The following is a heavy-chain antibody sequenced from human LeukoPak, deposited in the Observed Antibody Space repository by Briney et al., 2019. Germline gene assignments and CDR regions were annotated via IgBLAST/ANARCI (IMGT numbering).Heavy chain of an antibody. Sequence: GGSLRLSCAASGFAVSSSYMSWVRQAPGKGLEWVSVIYSGGSTYYADSVKGRFTISRDNSKNTLYLQMNSLRAEDTAVYYCARDRMERGSGYVYTDYWGQGTLVTVSS. D-gene: IGHD5-12*01. CDR1: GFAVSSSY. V-gene: IGHV3-66*01. CDR2: IYSGGST. J-gene: IGHJ4*02. CDR3: ARDRMERGSGYVYTDY.